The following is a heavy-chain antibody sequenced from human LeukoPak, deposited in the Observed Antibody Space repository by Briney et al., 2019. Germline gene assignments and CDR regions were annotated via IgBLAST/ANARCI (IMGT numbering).Heavy chain of an antibody. D-gene: IGHD3-10*01. CDR1: GGTFSSYA. CDR2: IIPILGIA. V-gene: IGHV1-69*04. CDR3: ARSSYYGSGSIAPDAFDI. Sequence: ASVKVSCKASGGTFSSYAISWVRQAPGQGLEWMGRIIPILGIANYAQKFQGRVTITADKSTSTAYMELSSLRSEDTAVYYCARSSYYGSGSIAPDAFDIWGQGTMVTVSS. J-gene: IGHJ3*02.